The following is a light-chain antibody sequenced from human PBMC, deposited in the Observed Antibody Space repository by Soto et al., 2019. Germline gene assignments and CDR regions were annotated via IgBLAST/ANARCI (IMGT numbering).Light chain of an antibody. Sequence: DIQMTPSPSSLSASVGDRVTITCRASQSISSYLNWYQQKPGKAPKLLIYAAFSLQSGVPSRFSGSGSGTDFTLTISSLQPEDFATYYCQQSYSSPRTFGQGTNLEIK. J-gene: IGKJ2*01. CDR2: AAF. V-gene: IGKV1-39*01. CDR3: QQSYSSPRT. CDR1: QSISSY.